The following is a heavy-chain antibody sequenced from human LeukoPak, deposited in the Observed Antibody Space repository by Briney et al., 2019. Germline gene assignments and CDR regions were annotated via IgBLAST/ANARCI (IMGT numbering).Heavy chain of an antibody. V-gene: IGHV3-21*01. J-gene: IGHJ4*02. Sequence: PGGSLRLSCAASGFTFSSHSMNWVRQAPGKGLEWVSSITSSGSYIYYADSVKGRFTISRDNAKYSLYLQMNSLRAEDTAVYSCARGGYYGSGSYSDYWGQGTLVTVSP. CDR3: ARGGYYGSGSYSDY. CDR2: ITSSGSYI. D-gene: IGHD3-10*01. CDR1: GFTFSSHS.